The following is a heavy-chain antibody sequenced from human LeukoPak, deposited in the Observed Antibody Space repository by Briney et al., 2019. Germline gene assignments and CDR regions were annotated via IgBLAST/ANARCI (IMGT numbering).Heavy chain of an antibody. Sequence: PSETLSLTCAVYGGSFSGYYWSWIRQPPGKGLEWIGEINHSGSTNYNPSLKSRVTISVDTSKNQFSLKLSSVTPADTAVYYCAREYGDYKADYYYMDVWGKGTTVTVSS. D-gene: IGHD4-17*01. CDR1: GGSFSGYY. J-gene: IGHJ6*03. CDR3: AREYGDYKADYYYMDV. CDR2: INHSGST. V-gene: IGHV4-34*01.